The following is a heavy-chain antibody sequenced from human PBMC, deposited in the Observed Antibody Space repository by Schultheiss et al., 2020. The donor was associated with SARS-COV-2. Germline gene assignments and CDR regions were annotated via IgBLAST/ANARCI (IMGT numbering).Heavy chain of an antibody. V-gene: IGHV4-59*01. J-gene: IGHJ4*02. CDR1: GGSISSYY. CDR3: ARDPDTAIGVDY. D-gene: IGHD5-18*01. CDR2: IYYSGST. Sequence: SETLSLTCTVSGGSISSYYWSWIRQPPGKGLEWIGYIYYSGSTNYNPSLKSRVTISVDTSKNQFSLKLSSVTAADTAVYYCARDPDTAIGVDYWGQGTLVTVSS.